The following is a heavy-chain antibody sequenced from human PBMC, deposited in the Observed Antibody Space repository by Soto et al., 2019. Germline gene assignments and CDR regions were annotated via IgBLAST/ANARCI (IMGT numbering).Heavy chain of an antibody. CDR3: ARSGAHYDILTGYYTPNYYFDY. Sequence: SDTLSLTFAVSGCSISSSNWWSWFRQPPGKGLEWIGEIYHSGSTNYNPSLKSRVTISVDKSKNQFSLKLSSVTAADTAVYYCARSGAHYDILTGYYTPNYYFDYWGQGTLVTVSS. V-gene: IGHV4-4*02. CDR1: GCSISSSNW. J-gene: IGHJ4*02. CDR2: IYHSGST. D-gene: IGHD3-9*01.